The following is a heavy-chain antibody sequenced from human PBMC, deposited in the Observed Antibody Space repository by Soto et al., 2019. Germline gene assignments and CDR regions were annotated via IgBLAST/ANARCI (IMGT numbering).Heavy chain of an antibody. V-gene: IGHV4-34*01. CDR3: ARGARRYCTNGVCRGGGDDY. CDR1: GGSFSGYY. D-gene: IGHD2-8*01. Sequence: QVQLQQWGAGLLKPSETLSLTCAVYGGSFSGYYWSWIRHPPGKGLEWIGEINHSGSTNYNPSLKSRVTISVDTSKNQFSLKLSSVTAADTAVYYCARGARRYCTNGVCRGGGDDYWGQGTLVTVSS. J-gene: IGHJ4*02. CDR2: INHSGST.